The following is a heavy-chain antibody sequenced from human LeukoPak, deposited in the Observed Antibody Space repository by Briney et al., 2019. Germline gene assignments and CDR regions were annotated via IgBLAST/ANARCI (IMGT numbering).Heavy chain of an antibody. D-gene: IGHD6-13*01. Sequence: PGGSLRLSCAASGFTFSSYAMSWVCQAPGKGLEWVSAVSRFGGTTYYADSAKGRFTISRDNSNNTVYLQMNSLRVGDTALYYCVKHVGSRWSNNRFDPWGQGTLVTVS. CDR3: VKHVGSRWSNNRFDP. V-gene: IGHV3-23*01. CDR1: GFTFSSYA. J-gene: IGHJ5*02. CDR2: VSRFGGTT.